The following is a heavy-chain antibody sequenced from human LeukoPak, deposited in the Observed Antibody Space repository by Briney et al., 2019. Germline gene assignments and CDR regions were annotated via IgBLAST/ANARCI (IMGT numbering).Heavy chain of an antibody. J-gene: IGHJ6*02. Sequence: ASVKVSCKASGYTFTSYYMHWVRQAPGQGLEWMGIINPSGGSTSYAQKFQGRVTMTRDTSTSTVYMELSSLRSDDTAVYYCARVTVAGNYYYYGMDVWGQGTTVTVSS. D-gene: IGHD6-19*01. CDR3: ARVTVAGNYYYYGMDV. CDR1: GYTFTSYY. CDR2: INPSGGST. V-gene: IGHV1-46*01.